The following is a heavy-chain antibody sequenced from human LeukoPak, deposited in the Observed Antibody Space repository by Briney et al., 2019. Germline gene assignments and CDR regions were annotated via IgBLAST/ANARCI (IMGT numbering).Heavy chain of an antibody. J-gene: IGHJ2*01. Sequence: ASVKVSCKASGHTFTSYYMHWVRQAPGQGLEWMGIINPSDGIAGSAQKFQGRVTVTRDTSTSTVYMELSSLRSGDTAVYSCVRCAGDCKGWYFDLWGRGTLVTVSS. D-gene: IGHD2-21*01. V-gene: IGHV1-46*03. CDR1: GHTFTSYY. CDR2: INPSDGIA. CDR3: VRCAGDCKGWYFDL.